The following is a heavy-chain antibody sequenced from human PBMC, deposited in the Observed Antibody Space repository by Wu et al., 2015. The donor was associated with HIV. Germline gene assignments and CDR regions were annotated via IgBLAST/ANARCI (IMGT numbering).Heavy chain of an antibody. V-gene: IGHV1-18*01. CDR3: ARGAPPGCSSTSCLLDY. J-gene: IGHJ4*02. D-gene: IGHD2-2*01. Sequence: QVQLVQSGGEVKKPGASVKVSCKASGYMFTSYGISWVRQAPGQGFEWIGWISVYNGNRKIPQKFEGRVILTTDTSTKTASLELRSLRFDDTAVYYCARGAPPGCSSTSCLLDYWGQGTLVTVSS. CDR2: ISVYNGNR. CDR1: GYMFTSYG.